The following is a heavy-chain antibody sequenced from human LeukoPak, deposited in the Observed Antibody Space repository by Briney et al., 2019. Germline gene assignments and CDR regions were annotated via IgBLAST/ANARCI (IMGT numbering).Heavy chain of an antibody. CDR3: AKDRLEYQLVPYYYGMDV. CDR1: GFTFSSYG. D-gene: IGHD2-2*01. J-gene: IGHJ6*04. V-gene: IGHV3-30*18. Sequence: GGSLRLSCAASGFTFSSYGMHWVRQAPGKGLEWVAVISYDGSNKYYADSVKGRFTISRDNSKNTLYLQMNSLRAEDTAVYYCAKDRLEYQLVPYYYGMDVWGKGTTLTVSS. CDR2: ISYDGSNK.